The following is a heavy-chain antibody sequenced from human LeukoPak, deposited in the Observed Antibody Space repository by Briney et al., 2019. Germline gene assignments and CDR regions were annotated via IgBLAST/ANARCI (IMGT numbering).Heavy chain of an antibody. D-gene: IGHD5-24*01. CDR3: AKDQAGDGYNSM. J-gene: IGHJ4*02. CDR2: IHGANT. V-gene: IGHV3-23*01. CDR1: GFTFSNCA. Sequence: PGGSLRLSCVTSGFTFSNCAMSWVRQAPGKGLEWVSTIHGANTYYAASVKGRFTISRDNSKNTLYLQMNSLRAEDTAIYYCAKDQAGDGYNSMWGQGTRVNVSS.